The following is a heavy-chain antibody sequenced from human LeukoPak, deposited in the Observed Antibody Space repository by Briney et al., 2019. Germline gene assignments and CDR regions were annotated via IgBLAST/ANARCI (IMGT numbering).Heavy chain of an antibody. CDR3: AREESISNFDY. D-gene: IGHD6-6*01. J-gene: IGHJ4*02. Sequence: KPGGSLRLSCAASGFTFSSYSMNWVRQAPGKGLEWVSSISSSSSYIYYADSVKGRFTISRDNAKNSLYLQMNGLRAEDTAVYYCAREESISNFDYWGQGTLVTVSS. CDR2: ISSSSSYI. V-gene: IGHV3-21*01. CDR1: GFTFSSYS.